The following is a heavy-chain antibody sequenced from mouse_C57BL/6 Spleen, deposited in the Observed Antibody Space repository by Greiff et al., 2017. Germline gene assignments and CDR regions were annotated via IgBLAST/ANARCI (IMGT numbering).Heavy chain of an antibody. Sequence: VKLMESGAELAKPGASVKLSCTASGYTFTSYWMHWVKQRPGQGLEWIGYINPSSGYTKYTQKFKDKATVTADTSSSTAYMQLSSLTYEDSAVYYCARAELRQNDFDYWGQGTTLTVSS. J-gene: IGHJ2*01. V-gene: IGHV1-7*01. CDR2: INPSSGYT. CDR1: GYTFTSYW. D-gene: IGHD4-1*01. CDR3: ARAELRQNDFDY.